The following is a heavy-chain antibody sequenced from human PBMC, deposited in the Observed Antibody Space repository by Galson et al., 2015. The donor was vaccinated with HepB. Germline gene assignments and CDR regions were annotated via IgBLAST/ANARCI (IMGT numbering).Heavy chain of an antibody. V-gene: IGHV2-70*04. CDR2: IDWDDDK. CDR1: GFSLSTSGMR. Sequence: PALVKPTQTLTLTCTFSGFSLSTSGMRVSWNRQPPGKALEWLARIDWDDDKFYSTSLKTRLTISKDTSKNQVVLTMTNMDPVDTATYYCARSGYSSGWDYFDYWGQGTLVTVSS. CDR3: ARSGYSSGWDYFDY. D-gene: IGHD6-19*01. J-gene: IGHJ4*02.